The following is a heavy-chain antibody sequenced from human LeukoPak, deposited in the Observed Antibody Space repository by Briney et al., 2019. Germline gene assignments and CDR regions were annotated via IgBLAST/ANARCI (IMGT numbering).Heavy chain of an antibody. J-gene: IGHJ4*02. CDR2: INQDGSET. V-gene: IGHV3-7*03. CDR1: RFTFGIYS. Sequence: GGSLRLSCTASRFTFGIYSMSWVRQAPGKALEWVANINQDGSETYYVDSVEGRFTISRDNTKNSLYLQMNSLRAEDTALYYCARAASTGTVDYWGQGTLVTVSS. CDR3: ARAASTGTVDY. D-gene: IGHD6-13*01.